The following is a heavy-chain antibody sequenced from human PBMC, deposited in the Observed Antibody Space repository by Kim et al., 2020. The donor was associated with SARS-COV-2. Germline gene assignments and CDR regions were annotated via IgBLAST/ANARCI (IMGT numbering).Heavy chain of an antibody. D-gene: IGHD2-21*02. V-gene: IGHV4-4*02. J-gene: IGHJ4*02. CDR2: INHSSST. CDR1: GGSISSSYW. CDR3: ARDVSRVTFDY. Sequence: SETLSLTCAVSGGSISSSYWYCWVRQPPGRGLEWIGEINHSSSTNYYPSLKSRVTISVDNSKNQLSLQLSSVIAADTAAYYCARDVSRVTFDYWDQGTL.